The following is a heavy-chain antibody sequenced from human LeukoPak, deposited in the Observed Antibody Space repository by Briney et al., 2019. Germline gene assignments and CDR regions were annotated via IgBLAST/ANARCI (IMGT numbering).Heavy chain of an antibody. Sequence: ASVKVSCKASGYTFTSYDINWVRQATGQGLEWMGWMNPNSGNTGYAQKFQGRVTITRNTSISTAYMELSSLRSEDTAVYYCARDRGVGGLGYCSGGSCSDFDYWGQGTLVTVSS. CDR3: ARDRGVGGLGYCSGGSCSDFDY. CDR1: GYTFTSYD. J-gene: IGHJ4*02. CDR2: MNPNSGNT. D-gene: IGHD2-15*01. V-gene: IGHV1-8*03.